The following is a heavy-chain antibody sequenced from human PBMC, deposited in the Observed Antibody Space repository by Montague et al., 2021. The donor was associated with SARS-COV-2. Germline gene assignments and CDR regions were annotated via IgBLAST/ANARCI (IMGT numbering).Heavy chain of an antibody. CDR2: ISYDGSNK. J-gene: IGHJ3*02. V-gene: IGHV3-30-3*01. CDR1: GYSFINYA. D-gene: IGHD3-10*01. CDR3: ARVGYGSGSYWAFDI. Sequence: SLRLSCAASGYSFINYAMGWVRQAPGKGLEWVAVISYDGSNKFYADSVKGRFTISRDNSENTLYLQMNSLRADDTAVYYCARVGYGSGSYWAFDIWGQGTMVTVSS.